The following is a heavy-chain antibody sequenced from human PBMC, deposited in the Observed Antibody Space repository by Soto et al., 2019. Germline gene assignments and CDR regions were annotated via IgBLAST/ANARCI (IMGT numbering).Heavy chain of an antibody. J-gene: IGHJ5*02. V-gene: IGHV6-1*01. CDR2: TYYRSNCYN. CDR3: AGTTDLGLSQFDP. D-gene: IGHD1-1*01. Sequence: QPLLLTCAITGDRVYSNSAAWTWTWQTPSLDVKWLGRTYYRSNCYNDSAVSVKSRITIDPDTSKNRFSLQLNSVTPEDTAVYYCAGTTDLGLSQFDPRGRETLVT. CDR1: GDRVYSNSAA.